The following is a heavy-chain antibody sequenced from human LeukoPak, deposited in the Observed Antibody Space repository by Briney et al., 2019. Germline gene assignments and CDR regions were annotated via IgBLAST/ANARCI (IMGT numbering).Heavy chain of an antibody. D-gene: IGHD3-10*01. J-gene: IGHJ4*02. CDR2: IYYSGST. Sequence: PSETLFLTCTVSGGSISSYYWSWIRQPPGKGLEWIGYIYYSGSTNYNPSLKSRVTISVDTSKNQFSLKLSSVTAADTAVYYFARQGGRQWHGELFEWGQATLVTVSS. V-gene: IGHV4-59*08. CDR1: GGSISSYY. CDR3: ARQGGRQWHGELFE.